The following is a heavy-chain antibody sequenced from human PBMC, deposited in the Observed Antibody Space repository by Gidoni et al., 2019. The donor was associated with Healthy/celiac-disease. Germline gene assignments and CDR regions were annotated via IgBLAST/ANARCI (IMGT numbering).Heavy chain of an antibody. D-gene: IGHD6-13*01. CDR3: ANLGVIGV. Sequence: EVQLLESGGGLVQPGGSLRLSCAAAGFTFSSYAMSWVRQAPGKGLGWFSAISGSVGSTYYADSVKGRFTISRDNSKNTLYLQMNSLRAEDTAVYYCANLGVIGVWGKGTTVTVSS. CDR2: ISGSVGST. CDR1: GFTFSSYA. V-gene: IGHV3-23*01. J-gene: IGHJ6*04.